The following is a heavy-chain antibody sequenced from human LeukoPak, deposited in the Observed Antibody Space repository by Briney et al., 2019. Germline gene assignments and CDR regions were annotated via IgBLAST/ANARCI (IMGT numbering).Heavy chain of an antibody. V-gene: IGHV4-59*08. J-gene: IGHJ4*02. CDR3: ARLGPAAGTSFDY. CDR1: GGSISSYY. Sequence: PSETLSLTCTVSGGSISSYYWSWIRQPPGKGLEWIGYIYYGGSTNYNPSLKSRVTISVDTSKNQFSLKLSSVTAADTAVYYCARLGPAAGTSFDYWGQGTLVTVSS. D-gene: IGHD6-13*01. CDR2: IYYGGST.